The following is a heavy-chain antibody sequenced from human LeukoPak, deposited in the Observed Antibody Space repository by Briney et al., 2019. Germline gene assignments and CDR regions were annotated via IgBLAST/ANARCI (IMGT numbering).Heavy chain of an antibody. J-gene: IGHJ6*02. CDR3: ARKHLQTPEVFLDV. D-gene: IGHD3-3*01. CDR2: INGADDWT. CDR1: RLSFSGYA. V-gene: IGHV3-23*01. Sequence: PGASLRLSCEGSRLSFSGYAMNWVRQAPGKGLEWVAHINGADDWTAYADSVKGRFTISRDNSKNTLHLQMNSLRAEDTAIYFCARKHLQTPEVFLDVWGQGTTVSVSS.